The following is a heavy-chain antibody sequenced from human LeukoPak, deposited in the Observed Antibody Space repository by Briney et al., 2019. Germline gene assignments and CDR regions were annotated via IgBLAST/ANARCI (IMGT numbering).Heavy chain of an antibody. V-gene: IGHV3-43D*03. CDR2: ISWGGGST. CDR3: AKDIGVATIGPHYYYMDV. Sequence: GGSLRLSCAASGFTFDDYAMHWVRQAPGKGLEWVSLISWGGGSTYYAGSVEGRFTISRDNSKNSLYLQMNSLRAEDTALYYYAKDIGVATIGPHYYYMDVWGKGTTVTVSS. J-gene: IGHJ6*03. D-gene: IGHD5-12*01. CDR1: GFTFDDYA.